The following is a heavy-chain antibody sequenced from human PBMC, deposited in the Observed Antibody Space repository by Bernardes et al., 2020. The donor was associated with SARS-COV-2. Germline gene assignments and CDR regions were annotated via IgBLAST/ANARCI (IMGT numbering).Heavy chain of an antibody. J-gene: IGHJ4*02. V-gene: IGHV4-34*01. Sequence: SETLSLTCAVYGGSFSGYYWSWIRQPPGKGLEWIGEINHSGSTNYNPSLKSRVTISVDTSKNLLYLQMNSLRAEDTAVYYCARIDEVTGRDYWGQGTLVSVSS. CDR1: GGSFSGYY. D-gene: IGHD6-19*01. CDR3: ARIDEVTGRDY. CDR2: INHSGST.